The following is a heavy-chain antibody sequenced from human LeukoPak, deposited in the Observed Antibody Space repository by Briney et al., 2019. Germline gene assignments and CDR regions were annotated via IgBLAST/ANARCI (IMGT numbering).Heavy chain of an antibody. J-gene: IGHJ4*02. CDR1: GFTVRSNY. D-gene: IGHD6-13*01. Sequence: GGSLRLSCAASGFTVRSNYMSWVRQAPGKGLEWVSVIYSGGSKYYADSVKGRFTISRDNSKNTLSLQMNSLRAEDTAVYYCAKGGLYSSSWYGEDWGQGTLVTVSS. CDR3: AKGGLYSSSWYGED. V-gene: IGHV3-66*01. CDR2: IYSGGSK.